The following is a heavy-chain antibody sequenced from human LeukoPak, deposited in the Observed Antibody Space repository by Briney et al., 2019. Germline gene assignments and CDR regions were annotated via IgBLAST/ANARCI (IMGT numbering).Heavy chain of an antibody. J-gene: IGHJ3*02. D-gene: IGHD1-26*01. CDR3: ARGSHSGSYPAFDI. V-gene: IGHV4-31*03. CDR1: GGSISSGDYY. Sequence: SETLSLTCTVSGGSISSGDYYWSWIRQPPGKGLEWIGYIYYSGNTYYNPSLKSRVTISVDTSKNQFSLKLSSVTAADTAVYYCARGSHSGSYPAFDIWGQGTMVTVSS. CDR2: IYYSGNT.